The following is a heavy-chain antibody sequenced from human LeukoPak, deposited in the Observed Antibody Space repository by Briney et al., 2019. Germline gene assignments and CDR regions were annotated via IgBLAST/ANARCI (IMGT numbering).Heavy chain of an antibody. CDR2: IRSKAYGGTT. V-gene: IGHV3-49*04. D-gene: IGHD3-22*01. CDR3: TRDLTYYYDSSGYYSGDY. CDR1: GFTFGDYA. J-gene: IGHJ4*02. Sequence: GGSLRLSCTASGFTFGDYAMSWVRQAPGKGPEWVGFIRSKAYGGTTEYAASVKGRFTISRDDSKSIAYLQMNSLKTEDTAVYYCTRDLTYYYDSSGYYSGDYWGQGTLVTVSS.